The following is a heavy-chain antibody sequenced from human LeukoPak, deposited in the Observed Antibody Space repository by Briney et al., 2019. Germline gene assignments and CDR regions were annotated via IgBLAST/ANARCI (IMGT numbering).Heavy chain of an antibody. D-gene: IGHD2-2*02. CDR3: AKDKGKCPDTYQLLYRTIDY. V-gene: IGHV3-30*02. CDR1: GFTFSSYG. Sequence: GGSLRLSCAASGFTFSSYGMHWVRQAPGKGLEWVAFIRYDGSNKYYADSVKGRFTISRDNSKNTLYLQMNSLRAEDTAVYYCAKDKGKCPDTYQLLYRTIDYWGQGTLVTVSS. J-gene: IGHJ4*02. CDR2: IRYDGSNK.